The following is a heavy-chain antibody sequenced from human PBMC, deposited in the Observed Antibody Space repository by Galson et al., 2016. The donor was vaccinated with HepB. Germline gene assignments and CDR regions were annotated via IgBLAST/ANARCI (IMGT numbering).Heavy chain of an antibody. CDR3: ARVGFGRSYGQGFDY. CDR1: GLTFTGYA. D-gene: IGHD3-16*01. Sequence: SLRLSCAASGLTFTGYAIHWVRQAPGKGLEWVAVISYDGSNKYYADSVKGRFTISRDDSKNTLYLQMDSLRPEDTAVYYCARVGFGRSYGQGFDYWGQGIPVIASS. V-gene: IGHV3-30*04. CDR2: ISYDGSNK. J-gene: IGHJ4*02.